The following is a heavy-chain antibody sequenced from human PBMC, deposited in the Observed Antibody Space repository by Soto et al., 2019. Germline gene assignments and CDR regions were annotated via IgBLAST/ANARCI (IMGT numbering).Heavy chain of an antibody. Sequence: QVPLVESGGGVVQPGRSLRLSCAASGFTFSDYGMHWVRQTPGKGLEWVAAISYDENNKYYADSVKGRFTISRDNSKNTLSLHTNSLGVEGRAISFCARDLLRGDDGLGGWGQGTTVTVS. D-gene: IGHD2-15*01. J-gene: IGHJ6*02. CDR1: GFTFSDYG. CDR2: ISYDENNK. V-gene: IGHV3-30*03. CDR3: ARDLLRGDDGLGG.